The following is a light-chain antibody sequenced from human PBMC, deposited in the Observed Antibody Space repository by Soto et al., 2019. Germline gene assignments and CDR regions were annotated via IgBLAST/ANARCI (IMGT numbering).Light chain of an antibody. CDR2: GAS. J-gene: IGKJ1*01. Sequence: EIVLTQSRGTLSLSPWERATLFCRASQSVSSSDLAWYQQKPGQSPRLLIYGASSRATGIPGRLSGSGSGTDFTLTISRLEPEDFAVYFCQQYGSSPTFGQGTKVDIK. CDR3: QQYGSSPT. V-gene: IGKV3-20*01. CDR1: QSVSSSD.